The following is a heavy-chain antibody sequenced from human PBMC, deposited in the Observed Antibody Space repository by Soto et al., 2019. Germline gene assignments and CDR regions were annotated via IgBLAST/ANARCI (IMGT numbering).Heavy chain of an antibody. CDR3: ARLMRSSWHTIFDS. CDR2: INAGNGNT. D-gene: IGHD6-13*01. Sequence: ASVKVSCKASGYTFTSYAMHWVRQAPGQRLEWMGWINAGNGNTKYSQKFQGRVTITRDTSASTAYMELSSLRSEDTAVYYCARLMRSSWHTIFDSWGQGTLVTVSS. J-gene: IGHJ5*01. CDR1: GYTFTSYA. V-gene: IGHV1-3*01.